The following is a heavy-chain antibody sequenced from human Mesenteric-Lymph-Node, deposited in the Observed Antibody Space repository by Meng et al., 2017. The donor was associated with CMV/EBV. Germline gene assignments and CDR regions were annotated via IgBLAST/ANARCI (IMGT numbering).Heavy chain of an antibody. CDR2: ISYDGSD. D-gene: IGHD1-1*01. Sequence: LSLTCAASGFPFINYAIYWVRQAPGQGLEWVALISYDGSDYYADSVKGRFTVSRDNSKNTIYLQMDSLRTEDTAVYYCARVRQPFRYRPLFVDYWGQGTLVTVSS. CDR1: GFPFINYA. CDR3: ARVRQPFRYRPLFVDY. V-gene: IGHV3-30-3*01. J-gene: IGHJ4*02.